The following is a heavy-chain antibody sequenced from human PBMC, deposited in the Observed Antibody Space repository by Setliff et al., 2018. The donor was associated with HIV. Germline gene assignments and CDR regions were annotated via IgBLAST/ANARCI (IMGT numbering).Heavy chain of an antibody. D-gene: IGHD2-15*01. CDR2: IDPNSGDT. CDR1: GYTFSAHY. Sequence: ASVKVSCKTSGYTFSAHYIHWVRQAPGQGLEWMGWIDPNSGDTNYAQKFQGRVTMARDTSISTAYMELNRLTSDDTAPYYCVKGAGGYYDYWSQGALVTVSS. CDR3: VKGAGGYYDY. V-gene: IGHV1-2*02. J-gene: IGHJ4*02.